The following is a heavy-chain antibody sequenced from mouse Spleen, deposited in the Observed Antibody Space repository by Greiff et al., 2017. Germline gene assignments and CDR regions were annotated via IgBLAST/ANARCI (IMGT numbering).Heavy chain of an antibody. Sequence: VAELVRPGASVKLSCTASGFNIKNTSMHWVKQRPEQGLEWIGRIDPANGNTKYAPKFQGKATITADTSSNTAYLQLSSLTSEDTAIYYCYLRAYWGQGTLVTVSA. J-gene: IGHJ3*01. CDR2: IDPANGNT. D-gene: IGHD5-5*01. CDR1: GFNIKNTS. CDR3: YLRAY. V-gene: IGHV14-3*01.